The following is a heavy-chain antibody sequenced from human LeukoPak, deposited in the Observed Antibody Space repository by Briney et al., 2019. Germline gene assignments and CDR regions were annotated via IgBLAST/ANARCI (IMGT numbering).Heavy chain of an antibody. CDR2: IIPILGIA. CDR1: GGTFSSYA. D-gene: IGHD2-15*01. Sequence: ASVKVSCKASGGTFSSYAISWVRQAPGQGLEWMGRIIPILGIANYAQKFQGRVTITADKSTSTAYMELSSLRSEDTAVYYCAREGGHSYFQHWGQGTLVTVSS. CDR3: AREGGHSYFQH. J-gene: IGHJ1*01. V-gene: IGHV1-69*04.